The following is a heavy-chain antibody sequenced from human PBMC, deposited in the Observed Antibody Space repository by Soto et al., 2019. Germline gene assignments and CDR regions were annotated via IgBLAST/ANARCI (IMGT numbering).Heavy chain of an antibody. V-gene: IGHV3-48*01. CDR2: ISSSSSTI. D-gene: IGHD4-4*01. CDR3: ARDYADDYSNYIINYYYMDV. CDR1: GFTFSSYS. J-gene: IGHJ6*03. Sequence: GGSLRLSCAASGFTFSSYSMNWVRQAPGKGLEWVSYISSSSSTIYYADSVKGRFTISRDNAKNSLYLQMNSLRAEDTAVYYCARDYADDYSNYIINYYYMDVWGKGTTVTVSS.